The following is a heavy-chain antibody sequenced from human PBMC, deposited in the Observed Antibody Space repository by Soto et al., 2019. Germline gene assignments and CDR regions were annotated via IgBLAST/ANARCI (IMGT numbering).Heavy chain of an antibody. CDR3: ARSDYYGSGSPTPYY. D-gene: IGHD3-10*01. V-gene: IGHV3-48*03. J-gene: IGHJ4*02. CDR2: ISSSGSTI. CDR1: GFTFSSYE. Sequence: GGSLRLSCAASGFTFSSYEMNWVRQAPGKGLEWVSYISSSGSTIYYADSVKGRFTISRDNAKNSLYLQMNSLRAEDTAVYYCARSDYYGSGSPTPYYWGQGTLVTVSS.